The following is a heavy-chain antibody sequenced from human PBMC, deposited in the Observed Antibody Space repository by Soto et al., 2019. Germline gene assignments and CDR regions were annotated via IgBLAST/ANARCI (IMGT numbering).Heavy chain of an antibody. J-gene: IGHJ4*02. D-gene: IGHD3-10*01. CDR1: GGSFSAYY. V-gene: IGHV4-34*01. CDR3: ASYCSGSYYNGYYFDY. CDR2: IHHSGGP. Sequence: PSETLSLTCAVYGGSFSAYYWTWIRQSPRKGLEWIGEIHHSGGPKYNPSLKSRVTISADTSKNQFSLELSSVTAADTAVYYCASYCSGSYYNGYYFDYWGQGTLVTV.